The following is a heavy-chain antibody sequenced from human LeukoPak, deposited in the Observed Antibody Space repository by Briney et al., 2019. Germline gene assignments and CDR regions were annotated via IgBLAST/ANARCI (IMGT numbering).Heavy chain of an antibody. Sequence: SETLSLTCAVSGYSISSGYYWGWIRQPPGKGLEWIGSIYHSGSTYYNPSLKSRVTISVDTSKNQFSLKLSSVTAADTAVYYCARHLQLHLSDDASHFDYWGQGTLVTVSS. J-gene: IGHJ4*02. D-gene: IGHD6-6*01. CDR2: IYHSGST. CDR1: GYSISSGYY. V-gene: IGHV4-38-2*01. CDR3: ARHLQLHLSDDASHFDY.